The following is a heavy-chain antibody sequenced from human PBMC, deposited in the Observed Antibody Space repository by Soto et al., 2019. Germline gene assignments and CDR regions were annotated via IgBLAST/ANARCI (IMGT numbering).Heavy chain of an antibody. D-gene: IGHD6-6*01. J-gene: IGHJ4*02. Sequence: SETLSLTCTVSGGSISSDYWSWVRQPPGKGLEWIGYIYYSGSTNYNPSLESRVTIALDPSKNKFSLKLRSLTTADTAVYFCARVGGVAARTFSYWGQGTLVTVSS. CDR3: ARVGGVAARTFSY. V-gene: IGHV4-59*01. CDR2: IYYSGST. CDR1: GGSISSDY.